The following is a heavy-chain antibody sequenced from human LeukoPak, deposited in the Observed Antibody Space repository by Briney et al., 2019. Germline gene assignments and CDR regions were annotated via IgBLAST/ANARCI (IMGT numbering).Heavy chain of an antibody. CDR1: GASISSAGYY. J-gene: IGHJ4*02. CDR2: VSTSGNT. CDR3: ARQWSGIEDYFDY. Sequence: SETLSLTCTVSGASISSAGYYWSWIRQSAGKGLEWIGRVSTSGNTNYNPSLQSRVTMSADTSNNQFSLKLSSVTAADTAVYYCARQWSGIEDYFDYWGQGTLVTVSS. V-gene: IGHV4-61*02. D-gene: IGHD3-10*01.